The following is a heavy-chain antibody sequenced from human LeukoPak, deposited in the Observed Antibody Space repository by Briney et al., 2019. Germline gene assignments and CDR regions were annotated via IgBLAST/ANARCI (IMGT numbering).Heavy chain of an antibody. J-gene: IGHJ3*02. D-gene: IGHD3-22*01. Sequence: ASVKVSCKASGYTFTSYYMHWVRQAPGQGLEWMGIINTSGGSTSYAQKFQGRVTMTRDTSTSTVYMELSSLRSEDTAVYYCARELLDSSGYPGAFDIWGQGTMVTVSS. CDR3: ARELLDSSGYPGAFDI. CDR2: INTSGGST. V-gene: IGHV1-46*01. CDR1: GYTFTSYY.